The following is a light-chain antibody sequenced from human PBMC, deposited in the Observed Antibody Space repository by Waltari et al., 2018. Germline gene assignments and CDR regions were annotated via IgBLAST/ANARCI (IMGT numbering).Light chain of an antibody. CDR1: SSNIGAGYD. Sequence: QSVLTQPPSVSGAPGQRVTISCTGSSSNIGAGYDVHWYQQLPGTAHKLLIYGARMRPSGVPERFFGSQSGGSASLASTGAQDEDGADYYGHAYDSSLSGSVFGGGTKRNVL. V-gene: IGLV1-40*01. CDR3: HAYDSSLSGSV. J-gene: IGLJ2*01. CDR2: GAR.